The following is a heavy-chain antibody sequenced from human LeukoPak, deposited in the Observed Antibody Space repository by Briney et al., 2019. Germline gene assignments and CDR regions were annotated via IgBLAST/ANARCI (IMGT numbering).Heavy chain of an antibody. CDR2: ISTDGSSN. CDR3: ARGRLTSSWYYFDY. CDR1: GFTFSGCW. J-gene: IGHJ4*02. V-gene: IGHV3-74*01. Sequence: PGGSQRLSCAASGFTFSGCWMHWVRQAPGKGLVWVSRISTDGSSNTYADSVKGRFTISRDNAKNTLYLQMNSLRAEDTAVYYCARGRLTSSWYYFDYWGQGTLVTVSS. D-gene: IGHD6-19*01.